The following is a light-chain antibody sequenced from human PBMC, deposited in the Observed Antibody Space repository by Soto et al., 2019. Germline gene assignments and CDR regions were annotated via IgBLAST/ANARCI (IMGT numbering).Light chain of an antibody. Sequence: QSVLTQPASVSGSPGQSITISCTGTSSDIGGYNYVSWYQQHPGKAPKLMIYDVSNRPSGVSNRFSGSKSGNTASLTISGLQAEDEADYSCSSYTSSSLWVFGGGTQLTVL. V-gene: IGLV2-14*03. J-gene: IGLJ3*02. CDR1: SSDIGGYNY. CDR3: SSYTSSSLWV. CDR2: DVS.